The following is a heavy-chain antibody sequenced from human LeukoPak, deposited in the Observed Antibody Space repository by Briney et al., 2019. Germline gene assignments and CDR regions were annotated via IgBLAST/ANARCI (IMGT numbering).Heavy chain of an antibody. J-gene: IGHJ4*02. V-gene: IGHV4-39*01. CDR1: GGSISSSYSY. CDR3: ARQTGSGLFILP. D-gene: IGHD3/OR15-3a*01. CDR2: IYYTGNT. Sequence: SETLSLTCAVSGGSISSSYSYWGWIRQPPGMGLEWIGSIYYTGNTYYNASLKSQVSISIDTSKNQFSLKLTSVTAADTAVYYCARQTGSGLFILPGGQGTLVTVSS.